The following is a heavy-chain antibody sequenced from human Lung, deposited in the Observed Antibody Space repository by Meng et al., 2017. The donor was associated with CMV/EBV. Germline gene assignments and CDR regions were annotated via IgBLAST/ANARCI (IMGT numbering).Heavy chain of an antibody. V-gene: IGHV3-30-3*01. CDR2: ISYDGNKE. J-gene: IGHJ6*02. CDR3: ARDESIAAHFPNYGVDV. Sequence: SCSVSGFTFSVYPMHWVRQAPGKGLEWVALISYDGNKEYYAQSVKGRFTISRDNSKNTLDLQMNSLRPEDTAVYFCARDESIAAHFPNYGVDVWGQGXTVTVSS. CDR1: GFTFSVYP. D-gene: IGHD6-6*01.